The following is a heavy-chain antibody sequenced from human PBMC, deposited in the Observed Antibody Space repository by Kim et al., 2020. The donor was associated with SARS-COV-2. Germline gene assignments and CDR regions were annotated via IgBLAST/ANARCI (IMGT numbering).Heavy chain of an antibody. J-gene: IGHJ6*02. D-gene: IGHD3-10*01. Sequence: SETLSLTCTVSGGSISSSSYFWGWIRQTPGKGLEWIANIYYSGSTYYNPSLESRVTISVDTSENQFSLRLSSVTAADTAIYYCARHFRHLAHYYYYHMDVWGQGTTVTVSS. V-gene: IGHV4-39*01. CDR1: GGSISSSSYF. CDR2: IYYSGST. CDR3: ARHFRHLAHYYYYHMDV.